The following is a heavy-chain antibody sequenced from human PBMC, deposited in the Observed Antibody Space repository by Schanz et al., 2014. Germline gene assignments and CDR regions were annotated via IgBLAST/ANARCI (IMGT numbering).Heavy chain of an antibody. CDR3: ARDQSPYTNSSDVRYFDY. D-gene: IGHD6-6*01. J-gene: IGHJ4*02. V-gene: IGHV1-46*01. Sequence: QVHLVQSGAEVKKPGSSVKVSCKASGYTFTSYDFNWVRQAPGQGLEWMGWINPSVRGTHFAREFQGRVTVTSDTSTSTVYMELSGLRSDDTAVYYCARDQSPYTNSSDVRYFDYWGQGSLVTVSS. CDR1: GYTFTSYD. CDR2: INPSVRGT.